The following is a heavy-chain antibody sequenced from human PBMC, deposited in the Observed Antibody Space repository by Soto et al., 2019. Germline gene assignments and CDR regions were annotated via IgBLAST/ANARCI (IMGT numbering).Heavy chain of an antibody. J-gene: IGHJ4*02. CDR3: ARSPYSVSYLAYFDY. V-gene: IGHV3-30*03. CDR1: GFTFSSYG. Sequence: QVQLVESGGGVVQPRRSLRLSCAASGFTFSSYGMHWVRQAPGKGLEWVAVISYDGSNKYYADSVKGRFTISRDNSKNTLYLQMNSLRAEDTAVYYCARSPYSVSYLAYFDYWGQATLVTVSS. CDR2: ISYDGSNK. D-gene: IGHD1-26*01.